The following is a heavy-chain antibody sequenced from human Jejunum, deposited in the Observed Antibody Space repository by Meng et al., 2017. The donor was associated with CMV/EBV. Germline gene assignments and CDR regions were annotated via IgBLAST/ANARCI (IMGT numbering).Heavy chain of an antibody. CDR1: GFTFNDYY. CDR3: ARTHYYDSSGPLDY. J-gene: IGHJ4*02. V-gene: IGHV3-11*01. CDR2: ISSSGSTI. Sequence: GFTFNDYYMSWIRQAPGKGLEWVSYISSSGSTIYYADSVKGRFTISRDNAKNSLYLQMNSLRAEDTAVYYCARTHYYDSSGPLDYWGQGTLVTVSS. D-gene: IGHD3-22*01.